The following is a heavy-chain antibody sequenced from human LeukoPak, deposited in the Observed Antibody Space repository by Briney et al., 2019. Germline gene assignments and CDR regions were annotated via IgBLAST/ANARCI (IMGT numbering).Heavy chain of an antibody. V-gene: IGHV3-23*01. J-gene: IGHJ4*01. D-gene: IGHD3-22*01. Sequence: TGGSLRLSCAASGFTFSSYAMSWVRQAPGKGLEWVSAISGGGDITYYADSVKGRFTISRDNSKNTLYLQMNSLRAEDTALYYCAKDRSYYDSSGLLNYWGHGTLVTVSS. CDR1: GFTFSSYA. CDR3: AKDRSYYDSSGLLNY. CDR2: ISGGGDIT.